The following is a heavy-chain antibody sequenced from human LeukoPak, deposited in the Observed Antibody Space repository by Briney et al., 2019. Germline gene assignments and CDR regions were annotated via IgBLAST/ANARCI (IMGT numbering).Heavy chain of an antibody. J-gene: IGHJ4*02. D-gene: IGHD2-21*02. CDR1: GYTFTSYY. V-gene: IGHV1-46*01. Sequence: VSVKVSCKASGYTFTSYYMHWVRQAPGQGLEWMGIINPSGGSTSYAQKFQGRVTMTRDTSTSTVCMELSSLRSEDTAVYYCARAALNCGGDCFFDYWGQGTLVTVSS. CDR2: INPSGGST. CDR3: ARAALNCGGDCFFDY.